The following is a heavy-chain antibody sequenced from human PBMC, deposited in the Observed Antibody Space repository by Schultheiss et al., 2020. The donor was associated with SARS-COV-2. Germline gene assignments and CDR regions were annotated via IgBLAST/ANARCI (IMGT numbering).Heavy chain of an antibody. CDR1: GFTFSSYA. Sequence: GGSLRLSCAASGFTFSSYAMHWVRQAPGKGLEYVSAISGSGGSTYYADSVKGRFTISRDNSKNTLYLQMNSLRAEDTAVYYCAKVLRGNSYYYGSGSYGIWGQGTMVTVSS. D-gene: IGHD3-10*01. CDR3: AKVLRGNSYYYGSGSYGI. V-gene: IGHV3-23*01. J-gene: IGHJ3*02. CDR2: ISGSGGST.